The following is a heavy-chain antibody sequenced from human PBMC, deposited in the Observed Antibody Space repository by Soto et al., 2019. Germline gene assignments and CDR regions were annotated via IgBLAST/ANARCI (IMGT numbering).Heavy chain of an antibody. Sequence: GGSLRLSCAASGFTFSDYYMSWIRQAPGKGLEWVSYISSSGSTIYYADSVKGRFTISRDDSKNTLYLHVNSLRAEDTAVYFCVKEGTGTTSAVFDYWGQGTLVTVSS. J-gene: IGHJ4*02. V-gene: IGHV3-11*01. CDR2: ISSSGSTI. CDR3: VKEGTGTTSAVFDY. D-gene: IGHD1-7*01. CDR1: GFTFSDYY.